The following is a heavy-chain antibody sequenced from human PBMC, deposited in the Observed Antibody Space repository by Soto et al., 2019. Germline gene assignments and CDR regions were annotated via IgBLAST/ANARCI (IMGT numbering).Heavy chain of an antibody. CDR3: ARTYSGSFSY. D-gene: IGHD1-26*01. V-gene: IGHV3-21*01. CDR2: ISSSSSYI. Sequence: PGESLKISCAASGFTFSSYSMNWVRQAPGKGLEWVSSISSSSSYIYYADSVKGRFTISRDNAKNSLYLQMNSLRAEDTAVYYCARTYSGSFSYWGQGTLVTVSS. CDR1: GFTFSSYS. J-gene: IGHJ4*02.